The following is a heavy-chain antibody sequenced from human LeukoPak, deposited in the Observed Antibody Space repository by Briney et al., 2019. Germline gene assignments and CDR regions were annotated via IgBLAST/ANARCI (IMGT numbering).Heavy chain of an antibody. CDR1: GGSISTYY. J-gene: IGHJ4*02. V-gene: IGHV4-59*01. CDR2: IYYSGST. D-gene: IGHD6-19*01. CDR3: ASTGYSSGWYEN. Sequence: SETLSLTCTVSGGSISTYYGNWIRQAPGKGLEWIGYIYYSGSTNYNPSLKSRVTISVDTSKNQFSLKLSSVTAADTAVYYCASTGYSSGWYENWGQGTLVTVSS.